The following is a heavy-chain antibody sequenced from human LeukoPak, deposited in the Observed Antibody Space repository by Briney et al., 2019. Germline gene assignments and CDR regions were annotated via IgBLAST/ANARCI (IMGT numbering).Heavy chain of an antibody. J-gene: IGHJ4*02. Sequence: PSETLSLTCTFSGASISSYHWNWIRQPPGKGLEWIGYIYYSGTTTYNPSLKSRVTISLDTSKNQFSLQLTSVTAADTAVYYCASAHCGGDCFFDSWGRGTLVTVSS. V-gene: IGHV4-59*01. CDR2: IYYSGTT. CDR1: GASISSYH. D-gene: IGHD2-21*02. CDR3: ASAHCGGDCFFDS.